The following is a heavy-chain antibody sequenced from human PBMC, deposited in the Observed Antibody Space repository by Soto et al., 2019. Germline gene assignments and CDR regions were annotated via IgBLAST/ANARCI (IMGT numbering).Heavy chain of an antibody. CDR3: ARWYSSSWYLGVGSGDAFDI. D-gene: IGHD6-13*01. J-gene: IGHJ3*02. Sequence: ASVKVSCKASGYTFTGYDINWVRQATGQGLEWMGWMNPNSGNTGYAQKFQGRVTMTRNTSISTAYMELSSLRSEDTAVYYCARWYSSSWYLGVGSGDAFDIWGQGTMVTVSS. CDR1: GYTFTGYD. V-gene: IGHV1-8*01. CDR2: MNPNSGNT.